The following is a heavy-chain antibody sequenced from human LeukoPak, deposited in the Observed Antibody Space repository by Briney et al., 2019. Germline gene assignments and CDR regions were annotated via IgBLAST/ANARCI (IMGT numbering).Heavy chain of an antibody. J-gene: IGHJ4*02. D-gene: IGHD1-26*01. CDR1: GFTFSSYG. CDR2: IWYDGSNK. Sequence: GGSLRLSCAASGFTFSSYGMHWVRQAPGKGLEWVAVIWYDGSNKYYADSVKGRLTIYRDNSKNTLYLQMNSLRAEDTAVYYCATSGSYYRFEYWGQGTLVTVSS. V-gene: IGHV3-33*01. CDR3: ATSGSYYRFEY.